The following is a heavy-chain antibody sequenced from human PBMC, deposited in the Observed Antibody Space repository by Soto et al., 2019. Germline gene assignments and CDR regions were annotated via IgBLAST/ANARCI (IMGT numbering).Heavy chain of an antibody. CDR2: IKTKTDGGTR. D-gene: IGHD3-10*01. Sequence: GGSLRLSCAASGFTFSYVYMSWVRQAPGKGLEWVGRIKTKTDGGTRDYAAPVKGRFSISRDDSKNTLILQMTSLKTEDTAVYYCTTVGYYGSGSYLAPYLNHWGQGALVTVSS. V-gene: IGHV3-15*01. CDR3: TTVGYYGSGSYLAPYLNH. CDR1: GFTFSYVY. J-gene: IGHJ4*02.